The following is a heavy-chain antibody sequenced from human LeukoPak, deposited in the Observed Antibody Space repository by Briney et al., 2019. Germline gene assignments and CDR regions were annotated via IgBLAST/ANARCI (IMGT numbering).Heavy chain of an antibody. Sequence: SETLSLTCAVYGGSFSGYYWSWIRQPPGKGLEWIGEINHSGSTNYNPSLKSRVTISVDTSKNQFSLKLSSVTAADTAVYYCARGATYYFDYWGQGTLVTVSS. CDR2: INHSGST. CDR1: GGSFSGYY. V-gene: IGHV4-34*01. J-gene: IGHJ4*02. CDR3: ARGATYYFDY.